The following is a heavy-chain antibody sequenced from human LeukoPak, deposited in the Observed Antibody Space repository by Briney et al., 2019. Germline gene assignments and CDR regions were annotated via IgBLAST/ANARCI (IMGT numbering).Heavy chain of an antibody. CDR1: GYTFTGYY. CDR3: ARAYYYDSSGYRDTFDY. CDR2: INPNSGGT. J-gene: IGHJ4*02. Sequence: ASVKVSCKASGYTFTGYYMHWVRQAPGQGLEWMGWINPNSGGTNYAQKFQGRVTMTRDTSISTAYMELSRPRSDDTAVYYCARAYYYDSSGYRDTFDYWGQGTLVTVSS. D-gene: IGHD3-22*01. V-gene: IGHV1-2*02.